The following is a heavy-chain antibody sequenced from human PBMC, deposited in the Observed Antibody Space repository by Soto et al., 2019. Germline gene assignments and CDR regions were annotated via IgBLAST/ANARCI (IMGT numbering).Heavy chain of an antibody. D-gene: IGHD6-6*01. CDR3: ARGLLVSIAARLQWFDP. CDR1: GGPFSGYY. CDR2: INHSGST. J-gene: IGHJ5*02. V-gene: IGHV4-34*01. Sequence: SETLSLTCAVYGGPFSGYYWSWIRQPPGKGLEWIGEINHSGSTNYNPSLKSRVTISVDTSKNQFSLKLSSVTAADTAVYYCARGLLVSIAARLQWFDPWGQGTLVTVSS.